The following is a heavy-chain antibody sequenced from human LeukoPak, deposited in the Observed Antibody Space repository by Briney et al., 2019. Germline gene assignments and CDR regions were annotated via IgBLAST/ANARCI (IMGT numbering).Heavy chain of an antibody. V-gene: IGHV4-34*01. CDR1: VGSFSGYY. CDR3: ARHSNIGLAY. J-gene: IGHJ4*02. Sequence: SETLSPTCAVYVGSFSGYYCNCIRQPPGNGLEWMGEMNHSVSTNYNPSLKSRVTMSVDTSKNQFSLQLRSVTAADTAVYYCARHSNIGLAYWGQGNLVTVSS. CDR2: MNHSVST. D-gene: IGHD2/OR15-2a*01.